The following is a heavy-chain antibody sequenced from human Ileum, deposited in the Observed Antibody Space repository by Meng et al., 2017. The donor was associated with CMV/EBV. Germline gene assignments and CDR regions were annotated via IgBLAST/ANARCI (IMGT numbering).Heavy chain of an antibody. Sequence: YPFTSYATNWVRQATGQGLEWMGWMNPNSGNTGYAQKFPGRVTMTRNTSTNTAYMDVRRLTSEDTAVYYCARGKRGPNLFPGWVWFDPWGQGTLVTVSS. V-gene: IGHV1-8*01. CDR1: YPFTSYA. CDR2: MNPNSGNT. D-gene: IGHD1-14*01. CDR3: ARGKRGPNLFPGWVWFDP. J-gene: IGHJ5*02.